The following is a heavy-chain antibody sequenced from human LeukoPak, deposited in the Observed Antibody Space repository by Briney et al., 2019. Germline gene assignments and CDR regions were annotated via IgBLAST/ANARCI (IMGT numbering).Heavy chain of an antibody. CDR2: VRDDGSTK. CDR1: GFTFRSYG. CDR3: AKTVSSSWGFFDS. V-gene: IGHV3-30*02. D-gene: IGHD6-6*01. J-gene: IGHJ4*02. Sequence: PGGSLRLSCAASGFTFRSYGMHWVRQAPGKGLKWMAFVRDDGSTKYYADSVKGRFTISRDNSKSTLFLQMNSLRAEDTAVYFCAKTVSSSWGFFDSWGQGTLVTVSS.